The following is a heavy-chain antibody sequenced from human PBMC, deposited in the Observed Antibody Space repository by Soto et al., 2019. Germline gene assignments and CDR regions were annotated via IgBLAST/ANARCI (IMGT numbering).Heavy chain of an antibody. CDR1: GFTFSSYG. D-gene: IGHD2-15*01. J-gene: IGHJ4*02. Sequence: QVQLVESGGGVVQPGRSLRLSCAASGFTFSSYGMHWVRQAPGKGLEWVAVIWYDGSNKYYADSVKGRFTISRDNSKNTLYLQMDSLRAEDTAVYYCAREGCSGGSCYPIGEWGQGTLVIVSS. CDR2: IWYDGSNK. V-gene: IGHV3-33*01. CDR3: AREGCSGGSCYPIGE.